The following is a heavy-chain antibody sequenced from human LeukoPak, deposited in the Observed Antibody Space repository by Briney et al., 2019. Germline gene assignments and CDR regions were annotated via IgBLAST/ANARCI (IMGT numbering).Heavy chain of an antibody. V-gene: IGHV3-30-3*01. CDR3: ARVSITMVRGVIHDWFDL. CDR2: ISYDGTNK. D-gene: IGHD3-10*01. CDR1: GFPFSSYA. J-gene: IGHJ5*02. Sequence: PGGSLRLSCAASGFPFSSYAMHWVRQAPGKGLEWVAVISYDGTNKYYADSVKGRFTSSRDNSQNTLYLHMNSVRAEDTAVYYCARVSITMVRGVIHDWFDLWGQGTLVTVSS.